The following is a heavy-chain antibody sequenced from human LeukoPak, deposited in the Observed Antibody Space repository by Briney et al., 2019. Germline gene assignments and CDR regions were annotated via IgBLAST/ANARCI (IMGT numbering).Heavy chain of an antibody. V-gene: IGHV4-31*03. CDR3: ARAEVVRGIILDY. CDR2: ISTSGST. J-gene: IGHJ4*02. Sequence: QTLSLTCTVSGGSIGSAGYFWNWIRQHPGKGLEWIGFISTSGSTFYNPSRKSRVTISIDTSKNQFSLRLSSVTASDTAVYYRARAEVVRGIILDYWGQGALVTVSS. D-gene: IGHD3-10*01. CDR1: GGSIGSAGYF.